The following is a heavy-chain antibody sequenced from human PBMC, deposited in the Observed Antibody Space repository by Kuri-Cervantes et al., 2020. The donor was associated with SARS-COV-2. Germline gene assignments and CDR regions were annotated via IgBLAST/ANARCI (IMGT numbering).Heavy chain of an antibody. Sequence: SETLSLTCNVSGGSIRSYFWSWIRQPPGKGLEWIGYIYYSGSTNYNPSLKSRVTISVDTSKNQFSLKLSSVTAADTAVYYCAREGLMGTMDYWGQGTLVTVSS. V-gene: IGHV4-59*12. CDR3: AREGLMGTMDY. D-gene: IGHD2-8*01. CDR1: GGSIRSYF. CDR2: IYYSGST. J-gene: IGHJ4*02.